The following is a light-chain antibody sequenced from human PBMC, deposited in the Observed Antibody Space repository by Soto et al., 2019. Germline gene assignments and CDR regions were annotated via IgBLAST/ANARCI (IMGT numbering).Light chain of an antibody. Sequence: QSVLTQPASVSGSPGQSITISCTGSNNNIGNYNLVSWYQQHPGKAPKLMIYEVSERPSGVSSRFPGSKSGNTASLTISGLQAEDEADYYCCSYALSRPVVFGGGTKVTVL. CDR3: CSYALSRPVV. CDR1: NNNIGNYNL. CDR2: EVS. J-gene: IGLJ3*02. V-gene: IGLV2-23*02.